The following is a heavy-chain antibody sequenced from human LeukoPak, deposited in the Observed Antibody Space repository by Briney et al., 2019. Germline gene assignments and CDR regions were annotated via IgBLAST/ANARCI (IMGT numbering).Heavy chain of an antibody. CDR2: ISSSSSYI. CDR1: GFTFSSYS. V-gene: IGHV3-21*01. CDR3: ARDQDIVVVPAAMGDAFDI. Sequence: GGSLRLSCAASGFTFSSYSMNWVRQAPGKGLEWVSSISSSSSYIYYADSVKGRFTISRDNAKNSLYLQMNSLRAEDTAVYYCARDQDIVVVPAAMGDAFDIWGQGTMVTVSS. D-gene: IGHD2-2*01. J-gene: IGHJ3*02.